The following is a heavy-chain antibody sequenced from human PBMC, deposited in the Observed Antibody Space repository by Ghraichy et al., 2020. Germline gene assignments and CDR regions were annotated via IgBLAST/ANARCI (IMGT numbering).Heavy chain of an antibody. D-gene: IGHD4-17*01. CDR3: AKDQYGVTDY. Sequence: LSLTCAASGFTFKSYGLSWVRRAPGKGLEWGSGITGSGASTYNADSVEGRFYISRDNSKKPLYLQMNSLSVEDTAVYYCAKDQYGVTDYWGQGTLFTLSS. CDR1: GFTFKSYG. V-gene: IGHV3-23*01. CDR2: ITGSGAST. J-gene: IGHJ4*02.